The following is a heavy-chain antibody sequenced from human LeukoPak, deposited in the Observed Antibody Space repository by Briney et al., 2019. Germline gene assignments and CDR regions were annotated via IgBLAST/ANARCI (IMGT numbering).Heavy chain of an antibody. D-gene: IGHD1-26*01. Sequence: GGSLRLSCAASGFTFSSHAMSWARQAPGKGLEWVSSISTSGVSTNYADSVKGRFTISRDNSKSMVYLQMNSLRAEDTAVYYCAKNTSGTYLDYWGQGILVTVSS. CDR2: ISTSGVST. J-gene: IGHJ4*02. V-gene: IGHV3-23*01. CDR1: GFTFSSHA. CDR3: AKNTSGTYLDY.